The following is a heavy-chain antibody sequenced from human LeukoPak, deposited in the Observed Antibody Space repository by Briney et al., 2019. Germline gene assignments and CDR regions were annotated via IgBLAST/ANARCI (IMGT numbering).Heavy chain of an antibody. CDR1: GFTVSNKY. CDR2: IYSDGRT. Sequence: GGSLRLSCAASGFTVSNKYMTWVRQAPGKGLEWVSLIYSDGRTYYADSVKGRCTISRDNSKNTLYLQMNSLRVEDTAVYYCAGGLFLSGYLDAFDIWGQGTVVTVSS. V-gene: IGHV3-53*01. J-gene: IGHJ3*02. CDR3: AGGLFLSGYLDAFDI. D-gene: IGHD3-22*01.